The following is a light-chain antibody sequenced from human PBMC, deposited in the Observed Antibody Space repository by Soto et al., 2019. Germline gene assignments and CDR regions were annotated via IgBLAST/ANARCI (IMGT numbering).Light chain of an antibody. Sequence: QSVLTQPPSASGTPGQRVIISCSGSNSNIGSNTVSWYQQVPGTAPKLLIYSNNQRPSRVPDRFSGSKSGTSASLAISGLQSEDEADYYCAAWDDSLNGQGVFGGGTQLTVL. CDR3: AAWDDSLNGQGV. V-gene: IGLV1-44*01. CDR2: SNN. CDR1: NSNIGSNT. J-gene: IGLJ3*02.